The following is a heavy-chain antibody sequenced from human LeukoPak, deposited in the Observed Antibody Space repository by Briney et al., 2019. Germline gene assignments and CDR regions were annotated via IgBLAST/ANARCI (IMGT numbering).Heavy chain of an antibody. CDR2: MNEDGSGT. D-gene: IGHD7-27*01. CDR3: ARDPAWGAIDY. CDR1: GFSIRNSR. V-gene: IGHV3-7*01. J-gene: IGHJ4*02. Sequence: GGSLRLSCAVSGFSIRNSRMSWVRQTPGKGLEWVADMNEDGSGTYYVDSVKGRFTVSRDNAKNSLYLQMSSLRAEDTAVYYCARDPAWGAIDYWGQGTLVTVSS.